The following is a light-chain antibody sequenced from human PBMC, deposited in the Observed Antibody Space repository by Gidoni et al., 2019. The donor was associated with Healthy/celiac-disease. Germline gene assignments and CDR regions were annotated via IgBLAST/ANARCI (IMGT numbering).Light chain of an antibody. V-gene: IGKV1-39*01. CDR3: QQSYSTPYT. CDR1: QSITNY. J-gene: IGKJ2*01. CDR2: AAS. Sequence: IQLTQLPSSRSASVGDRVTTTSRASQSITNYLNWYQQKPGKAPKLLIYAASSLQSGVPSWFGGSGSRTDSTLTISSLPPEDSATYYCQQSYSTPYTFGQGTKLEIK.